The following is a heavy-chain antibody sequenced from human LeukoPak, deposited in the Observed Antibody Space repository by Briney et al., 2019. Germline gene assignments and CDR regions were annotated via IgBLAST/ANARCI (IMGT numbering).Heavy chain of an antibody. Sequence: PGASLRLSCAASGFTFSSYNMNWVRQAPGKGLEWVSYISSGSTKYYADSVKGRFTISRDNAKNSLYLQMNSLSDEDTAVYYCARVALWNGDPDYFDYWGQGTLSPSPQ. D-gene: IGHD1-1*01. V-gene: IGHV3-48*02. CDR1: GFTFSSYN. J-gene: IGHJ4*02. CDR3: ARVALWNGDPDYFDY. CDR2: ISSGSTK.